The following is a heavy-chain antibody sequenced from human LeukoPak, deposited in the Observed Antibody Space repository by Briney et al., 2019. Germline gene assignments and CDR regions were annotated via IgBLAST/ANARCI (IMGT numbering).Heavy chain of an antibody. CDR3: ASTMIVVDGGYYMDV. V-gene: IGHV4-59*01. Sequence: SETLSLTCTVSGGSISSYYWSWIRQPPGKGLEWIGYIYYSGSTNYNPSLKSRVTISVDTSKNQFSLKLSSVTAADTAVYYCASTMIVVDGGYYMDVWGKGTTVTVSS. CDR2: IYYSGST. D-gene: IGHD3-22*01. CDR1: GGSISSYY. J-gene: IGHJ6*03.